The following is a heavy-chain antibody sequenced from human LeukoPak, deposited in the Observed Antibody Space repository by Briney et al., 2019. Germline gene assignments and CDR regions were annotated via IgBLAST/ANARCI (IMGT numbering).Heavy chain of an antibody. CDR2: INIGGTNA. J-gene: IGHJ5*02. Sequence: GGSLRLSCAASGFTFNDYYMSWIRQAPGKGLEWLSYINIGGTNAHYADSVKGRFTISRDNAKKPLYLEMNNLRAEDTAVYYRATDGAGFDTWGQGVLVTVSS. V-gene: IGHV3-11*01. CDR3: ATDGAGFDT. CDR1: GFTFNDYY.